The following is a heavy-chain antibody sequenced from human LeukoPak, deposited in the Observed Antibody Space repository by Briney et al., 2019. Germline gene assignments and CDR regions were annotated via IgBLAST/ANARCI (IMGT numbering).Heavy chain of an antibody. CDR3: VKGPYSAAGNYFDY. CDR2: ITSNGGST. D-gene: IGHD6-19*01. V-gene: IGHV3-64D*06. CDR1: GFTFSSYA. Sequence: GGSLRLSCSASGFTFSSYAMHWVRQAPGKGLEYVSAITSNGGSTYYADSVKDRFIISRDNSKYTLSLQMSSLRTEDTAVYYCVKGPYSAAGNYFDYWGQGALVTVSS. J-gene: IGHJ4*02.